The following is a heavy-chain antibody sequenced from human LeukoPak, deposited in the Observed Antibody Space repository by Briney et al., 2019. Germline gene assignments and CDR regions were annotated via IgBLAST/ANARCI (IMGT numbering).Heavy chain of an antibody. D-gene: IGHD3-10*01. V-gene: IGHV4-39*01. CDR2: IYYSGYT. Sequence: KTSETLSLTCTVSGGSISSSSYYWVWIRQPPGKGLEWIGSIYYSGYTYYNPSVESRVTISVDTSKNQFSLKLSSVTAADTAIYYCAKHYMGGYDNRGLDYWGQGIVVTVSS. CDR1: GGSISSSSYY. CDR3: AKHYMGGYDNRGLDY. J-gene: IGHJ4*02.